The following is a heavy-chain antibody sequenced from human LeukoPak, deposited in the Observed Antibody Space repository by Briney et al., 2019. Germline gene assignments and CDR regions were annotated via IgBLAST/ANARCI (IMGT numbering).Heavy chain of an antibody. D-gene: IGHD2/OR15-2a*01. CDR3: AKHSTTSSNWFDP. J-gene: IGHJ5*02. CDR2: ISGGGGST. V-gene: IGHV3-23*01. Sequence: PGGSLRLSCAASGSTFNNYAMTWVRQAPGKGLEWVSAISGGGGSTYYADSVKARFTISRDNSKSTLYLQMNSLRAEDTAVYYCAKHSTTSSNWFDPWGQGTLVTVSS. CDR1: GSTFNNYA.